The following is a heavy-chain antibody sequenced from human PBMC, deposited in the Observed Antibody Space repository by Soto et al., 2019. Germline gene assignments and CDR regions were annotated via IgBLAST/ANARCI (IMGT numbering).Heavy chain of an antibody. CDR1: GFSLSKYA. CDR3: ARKAVPDF. D-gene: IGHD6-19*01. V-gene: IGHV3-30-3*01. Sequence: PLTVSCAASGFSLSKYAMHWVRQAPGKGLEWVAVITYDATNEYYADSVKGRFTISRDNSNNTLSLHMSSLRLADTAVYYCARKAVPDFWGQGTLVTVSS. CDR2: ITYDATNE. J-gene: IGHJ4*02.